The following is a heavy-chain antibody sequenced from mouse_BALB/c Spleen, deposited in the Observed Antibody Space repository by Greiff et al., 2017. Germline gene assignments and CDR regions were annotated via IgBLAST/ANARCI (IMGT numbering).Heavy chain of an antibody. V-gene: IGHV3-2*02. CDR2: ISYSGST. CDR3: ARGDYDYDRGAMDY. CDR1: GYSITSDYA. Sequence: EVKLMESGPGLVKPSQSLSLTCTVTGYSITSDYAWNWIRQFPGNKLEWMGYISYSGSTSYNPSLKSRISITRDTSKNQFFLQLNSVTTEDTATYYCARGDYDYDRGAMDYWGQGTSVTVSS. D-gene: IGHD2-4*01. J-gene: IGHJ4*01.